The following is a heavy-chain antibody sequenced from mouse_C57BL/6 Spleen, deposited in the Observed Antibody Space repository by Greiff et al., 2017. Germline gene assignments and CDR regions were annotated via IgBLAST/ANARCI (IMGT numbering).Heavy chain of an antibody. CDR1: GYTFTSYW. Sequence: QVQLQQPGAELVMPGASVKLSCKASGYTFTSYWMHWVKQRPGQGLEWIGEIDPSDSYTNYNQKFKGKSTLTVDKSSSTAYMQLSSLTSEDSAVYYCARGNYYYGSSYDYFDYWGQGTTLTVSS. D-gene: IGHD1-1*01. V-gene: IGHV1-69*01. J-gene: IGHJ2*01. CDR2: IDPSDSYT. CDR3: ARGNYYYGSSYDYFDY.